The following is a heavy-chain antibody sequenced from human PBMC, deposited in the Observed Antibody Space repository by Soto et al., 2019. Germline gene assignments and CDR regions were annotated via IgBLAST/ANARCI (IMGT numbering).Heavy chain of an antibody. V-gene: IGHV1-24*01. CDR3: AVVLRYFDWFSAFGI. Sequence: ASVKVSCKVSGYTLTELSMHWVRQAPGKGLEWMGGFDPEDGETIYAQKFQGRVTMTEDTSTDTAYMELSSLRSEDTAVYYCAVVLRYFDWFSAFGIWGQGTMVTVSS. J-gene: IGHJ3*02. D-gene: IGHD3-9*01. CDR2: FDPEDGET. CDR1: GYTLTELS.